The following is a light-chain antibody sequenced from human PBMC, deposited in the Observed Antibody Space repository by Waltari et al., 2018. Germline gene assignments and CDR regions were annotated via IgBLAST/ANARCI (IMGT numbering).Light chain of an antibody. J-gene: IGLJ3*02. V-gene: IGLV2-23*02. Sequence: QSALTQPASVSGSRGQSITLSCTGSSSDIGSYNVVSWYQHPPGKAPKLLIYGVNNRPSGVSNRFSGSKSGNMASLTISGLQAEDEADYYCSSYAGSVVFGGGTKLTVL. CDR2: GVN. CDR1: SSDIGSYNV. CDR3: SSYAGSVV.